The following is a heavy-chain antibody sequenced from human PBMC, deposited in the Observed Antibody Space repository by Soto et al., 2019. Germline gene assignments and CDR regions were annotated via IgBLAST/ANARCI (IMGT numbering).Heavy chain of an antibody. CDR3: ARGGHGVLWFGELLYSRPNYDWFDP. CDR2: ISYDGSNK. Sequence: QVQLVESGGGVVQPGRSLRLSCAASGFTFSSYAMHWVRQAPGKGLEWVAVISYDGSNKYYADSVKGRFTISRDKSKKTLYLQMNSLRAEDTAVYYCARGGHGVLWFGELLYSRPNYDWFDPWGQGTLVTVSS. D-gene: IGHD3-10*01. J-gene: IGHJ5*02. CDR1: GFTFSSYA. V-gene: IGHV3-30-3*01.